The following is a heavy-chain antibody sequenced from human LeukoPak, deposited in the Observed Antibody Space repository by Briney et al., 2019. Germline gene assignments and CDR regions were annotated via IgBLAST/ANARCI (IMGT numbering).Heavy chain of an antibody. CDR2: IYYTGST. CDR3: ARKAAASIPPLYNWFYP. V-gene: IGHV4-59*01. J-gene: IGHJ5*02. CDR1: GGSITNYY. D-gene: IGHD6-13*01. Sequence: SETLSLTCTVSGGSITNYYWSWIRQPPRKGLEWIGYIYYTGSTNYNPSLRSRVTISVYTSKNQLSLKLTSVTPADTAVYYYARKAAASIPPLYNWFYPWGQGTLVTVSA.